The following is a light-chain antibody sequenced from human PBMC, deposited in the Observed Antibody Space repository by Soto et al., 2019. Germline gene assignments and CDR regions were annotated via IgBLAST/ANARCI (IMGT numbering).Light chain of an antibody. J-gene: IGKJ2*01. V-gene: IGKV3-11*01. CDR3: QHRSGWST. CDR2: DTS. Sequence: EIVLTQSPVTLSLSPGERATLSCRASQSITWSLAWYQQRPGQAPRLLIYDTSNRAPGISARFSGSGSGTDFTLTISSLEPEDFEVYYCQHRSGWSTFGQGTKLDIK. CDR1: QSITWS.